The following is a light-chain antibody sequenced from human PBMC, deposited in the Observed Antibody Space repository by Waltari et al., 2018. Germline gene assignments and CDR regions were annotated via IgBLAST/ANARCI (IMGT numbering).Light chain of an antibody. J-gene: IGKJ2*01. Sequence: EIGLTQSPGTLSLSPGDRATLSCRASQNVNSFLAWYQQKRGQAPRLLIYDASKRATGIPDRISGSGSGTDFTLTISSLEPEDFAIYYCQQRGNLPETFGRGTRVEMK. V-gene: IGKV3-11*01. CDR2: DAS. CDR3: QQRGNLPET. CDR1: QNVNSF.